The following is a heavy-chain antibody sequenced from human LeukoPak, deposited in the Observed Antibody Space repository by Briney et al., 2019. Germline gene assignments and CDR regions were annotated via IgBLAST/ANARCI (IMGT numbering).Heavy chain of an antibody. V-gene: IGHV3-21*01. CDR1: GFNLNNYN. D-gene: IGHD2-21*01. CDR2: ISSYSSYI. CDR3: ARVHLDYSDFDY. Sequence: GGSLRLSCAASGFNLNNYNINWVRQAPGKGLERVSSISSYSSYIFYADSVKGRFTISRDIAKNSVYLQMYSLRAEDSAVYFCARVHLDYSDFDYWGQGTRVTVSS. J-gene: IGHJ4*02.